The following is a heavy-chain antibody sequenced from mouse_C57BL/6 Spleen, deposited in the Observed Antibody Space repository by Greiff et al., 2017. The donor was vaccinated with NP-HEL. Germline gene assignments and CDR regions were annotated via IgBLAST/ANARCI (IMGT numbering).Heavy chain of an antibody. CDR2: IWSGGST. J-gene: IGHJ2*01. D-gene: IGHD2-4*01. V-gene: IGHV2-2*01. CDR1: GFSLTSYG. Sequence: QVQLQQSGPGLVQPSQSLSITCTVSGFSLTSYGVHWVRQSPGKGLEWLGVIWSGGSTDYNAAFISRLSICKDNYKSQVYFKRNSLQADDTAVYYCARNGITTPFDYWGQGTTLTVSS. CDR3: ARNGITTPFDY.